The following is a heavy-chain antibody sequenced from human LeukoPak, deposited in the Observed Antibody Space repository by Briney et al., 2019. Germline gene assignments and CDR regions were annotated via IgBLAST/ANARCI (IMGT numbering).Heavy chain of an antibody. Sequence: GASVKVSCKASGYTFTSYGISWARQAPGQGLEWMGWISSYSGYTDYAQKFQGRITMTTDTSTTTAYMELRSLRSDDSAVYYCTRGGPSSSWYRGMDVWGQGTTVTVSS. CDR3: TRGGPSSSWYRGMDV. CDR1: GYTFTSYG. CDR2: ISSYSGYT. J-gene: IGHJ6*02. D-gene: IGHD6-13*01. V-gene: IGHV1-18*01.